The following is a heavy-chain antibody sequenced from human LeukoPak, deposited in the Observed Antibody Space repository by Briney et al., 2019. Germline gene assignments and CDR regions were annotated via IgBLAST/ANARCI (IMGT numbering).Heavy chain of an antibody. CDR2: INHSGGT. J-gene: IGHJ5*02. V-gene: IGHV4-34*01. CDR1: GGSFSGYY. D-gene: IGHD6-25*01. CDR3: ARLKVPYTSGLAP. Sequence: SETLSLTCVVYGGSFSGYYWSWIRQPPGKGLEWIGEINHSGGTNYNPFLKSRVTMSVDTSKKQFSLKLSSVTAADTAVYYCARLKVPYTSGLAPWGQGTLVTVSS.